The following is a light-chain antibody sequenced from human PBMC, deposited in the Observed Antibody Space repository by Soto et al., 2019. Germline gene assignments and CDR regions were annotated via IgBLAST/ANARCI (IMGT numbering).Light chain of an antibody. Sequence: EIVMTQSPTTLSVSPGERATLSCRASQSVNSNLAWYQHIPGQAPRLLVYGASTRATGIPVRFSGSGSGTEFTLTVSGLQSEDSAVYYCQQYDDWPSYTFGQGTKLEIK. CDR2: GAS. CDR3: QQYDDWPSYT. CDR1: QSVNSN. J-gene: IGKJ2*01. V-gene: IGKV3-15*01.